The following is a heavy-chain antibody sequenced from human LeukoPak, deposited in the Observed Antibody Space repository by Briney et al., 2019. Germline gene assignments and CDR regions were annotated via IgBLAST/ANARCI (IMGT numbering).Heavy chain of an antibody. CDR1: GFTFSSYW. CDR3: ARVVGGYCSSTSCSGGFDP. D-gene: IGHD2-2*01. Sequence: GGSLRLSCAASGFTFSSYWMSWVRQAPGKGLEWVANIKQDGSEKYYVDSVKGRFTISRDNAKNSLYLQMNSLRAEDTAVYYCARVVGGYCSSTSCSGGFDPWGQGTLVTVSS. CDR2: IKQDGSEK. J-gene: IGHJ5*02. V-gene: IGHV3-7*01.